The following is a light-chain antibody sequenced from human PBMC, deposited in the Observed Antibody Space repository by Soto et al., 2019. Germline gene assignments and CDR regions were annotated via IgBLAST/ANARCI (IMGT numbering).Light chain of an antibody. Sequence: DIQMTQSPSSLSASVGYRVTITCLASQGVSAYLLWYQQRQGRAPELLIYAASNLKSGVPSRFSGSGSGTNFTLTITNLQPEDFGTYYCQQSYRTPHTFGQGTRLEIK. CDR3: QQSYRTPHT. CDR1: QGVSAY. CDR2: AAS. J-gene: IGKJ5*01. V-gene: IGKV1-39*01.